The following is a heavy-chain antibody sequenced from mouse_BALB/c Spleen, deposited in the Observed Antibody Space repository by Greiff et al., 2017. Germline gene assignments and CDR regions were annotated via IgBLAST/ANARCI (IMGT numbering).Heavy chain of an antibody. V-gene: IGHV8-12*01. D-gene: IGHD2-4*01. J-gene: IGHJ4*01. CDR2: IYWDDDK. Sequence: QVTLKESGPGILQPSQTLSLTCSFSGFSLSTSGMGVSWIRQPSGKGLEWLAHIYWDDDKRYNPSLKSRLTISKDTSRNQVFLKITSVDTADTATYYCARRPYDYDGNYYAMDYWGQGTSGTVSS. CDR1: GFSLSTSGMG. CDR3: ARRPYDYDGNYYAMDY.